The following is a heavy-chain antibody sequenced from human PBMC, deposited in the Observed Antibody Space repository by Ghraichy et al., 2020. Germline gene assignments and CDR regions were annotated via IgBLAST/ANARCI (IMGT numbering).Heavy chain of an antibody. V-gene: IGHV3-23*01. CDR2: IIGSGGST. CDR1: GFTFNYYA. D-gene: IGHD3-3*01. Sequence: GESLNISCAVSGFTFNYYAMSWVRQAPGKGLEWVSAIIGSGGSTFYSDSVKGRFTISRDNSQNTLYLQINSLRAEDTAVYYCAKAVFDFLELDSWGQGNLVIVSS. CDR3: AKAVFDFLELDS. J-gene: IGHJ5*01.